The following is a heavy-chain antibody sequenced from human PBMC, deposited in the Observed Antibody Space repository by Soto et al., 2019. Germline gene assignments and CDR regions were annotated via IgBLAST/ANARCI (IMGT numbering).Heavy chain of an antibody. V-gene: IGHV3-53*01. CDR2: LYDVDGS. D-gene: IGHD1-1*01. Sequence: DVQLVESGGGLIQPGESLRLSCAAFGLTVSGKKYVAWVRQAPGKGLEWVSALYDVDGSFYADSMKGRFTTSSDSSKTTVYLHMNGLRPDDTAVYYCASWHEREHAYDVWGQGTTVTVSS. J-gene: IGHJ3*01. CDR3: ASWHEREHAYDV. CDR1: GLTVSGKKY.